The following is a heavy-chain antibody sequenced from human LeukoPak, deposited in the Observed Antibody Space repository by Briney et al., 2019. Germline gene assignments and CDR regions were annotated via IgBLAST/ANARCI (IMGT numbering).Heavy chain of an antibody. D-gene: IGHD2-15*01. CDR3: ARGPPRYCSGGSCSGGVDY. V-gene: IGHV4-39*07. CDR2: IYYSGST. J-gene: IGHJ4*02. Sequence: SETLSLTCTVSGGSISSSSYYWGWIRQPPGKGLEWIGSIYYSGSTYYNPSLKSRVTISVDTSKNQFSLKLSSVTAADTAVYYCARGPPRYCSGGSCSGGVDYWGQGTLVTVSS. CDR1: GGSISSSSYY.